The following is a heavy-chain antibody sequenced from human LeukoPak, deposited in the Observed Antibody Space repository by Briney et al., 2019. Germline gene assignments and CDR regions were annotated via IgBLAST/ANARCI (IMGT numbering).Heavy chain of an antibody. V-gene: IGHV4-31*03. CDR2: IYYSGST. J-gene: IGHJ4*02. CDR3: ARLVVPAAAPRYYFDY. Sequence: SETLSLTCTVSGGSISSGGYYSSWIRQHPGKSLEWIGYIYYSGSTYYNPSLKSRVTISVDTSKNQFSLKLSSVTAADTAVYYCARLVVPAAAPRYYFDYWGQGTLVTVSS. D-gene: IGHD2-2*01. CDR1: GGSISSGGYY.